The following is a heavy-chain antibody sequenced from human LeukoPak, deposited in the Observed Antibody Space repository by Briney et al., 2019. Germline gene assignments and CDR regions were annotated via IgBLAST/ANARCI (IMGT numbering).Heavy chain of an antibody. J-gene: IGHJ4*02. CDR2: ISGSGGST. D-gene: IGHD2-2*01. CDR3: AKGGFCSSASCWNY. CDR1: GFTFSSYA. V-gene: IGHV3-23*01. Sequence: GGSLRLSCAASGFTFSSYAMSWVHQAPGKGLDWVSAISGSGGSTYYADSVKGRFTISRDNSKNTLYLQMHSLRAEDTAVYYCAKGGFCSSASCWNYWGQGTLVTVSS.